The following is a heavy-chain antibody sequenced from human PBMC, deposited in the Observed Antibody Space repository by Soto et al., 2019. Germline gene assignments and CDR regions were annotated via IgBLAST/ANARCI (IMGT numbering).Heavy chain of an antibody. CDR3: AKDLSDSGYFFFDY. D-gene: IGHD3-22*01. CDR2: IRGSGGST. Sequence: EVQLLESGGGLVQPGGSLRLSCAASGFTFSSSAMSWVRQAPGKGLEWVSTIRGSGGSTYSADSVKGRFTISRDNSKNTLYLKMNSLRAEDTAVYYCAKDLSDSGYFFFDYWGQGTLVTVSS. J-gene: IGHJ4*02. CDR1: GFTFSSSA. V-gene: IGHV3-23*01.